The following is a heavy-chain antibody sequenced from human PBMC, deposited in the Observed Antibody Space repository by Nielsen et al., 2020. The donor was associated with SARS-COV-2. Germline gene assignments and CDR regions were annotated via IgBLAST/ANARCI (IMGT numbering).Heavy chain of an antibody. D-gene: IGHD1-26*01. CDR3: AKSTYFQFGGNYPYFDY. CDR2: ISGSGGTT. V-gene: IGHV3-23*01. J-gene: IGHJ4*01. CDR1: GFTFSSYW. Sequence: GGSLRLSCAASGFTFSSYWMHWVRQAPGKGLGWVSAISGSGGTTFYADSVKGRFTISRDNSDNTLYLQMNSLRAEDTAIYYCAKSTYFQFGGNYPYFDYWGHGTLVTVSS.